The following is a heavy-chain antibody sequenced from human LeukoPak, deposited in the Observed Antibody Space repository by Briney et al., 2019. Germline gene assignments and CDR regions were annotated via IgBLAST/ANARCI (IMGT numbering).Heavy chain of an antibody. CDR2: IYYSGST. J-gene: IGHJ4*02. D-gene: IGHD5-18*01. CDR3: ARVPGYSYGYAPYYFDY. CDR1: GGSFSGYY. V-gene: IGHV4-34*01. Sequence: SETLSLTCAVYGGSFSGYYWSWIRQPPGKGLEWIGSIYYSGSTYYNPSLKSRVTISVDTSKNQFSLKLSSVTAADTAVYYCARVPGYSYGYAPYYFDYWGQGTLVTVSS.